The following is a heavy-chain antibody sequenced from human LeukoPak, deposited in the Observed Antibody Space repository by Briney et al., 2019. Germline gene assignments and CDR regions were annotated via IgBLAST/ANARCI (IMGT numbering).Heavy chain of an antibody. J-gene: IGHJ4*02. Sequence: ASETLSLTCTVSGGSIRGSSDYWGWIRKSPGKGLEGIGGVYYGGSTYYNPSLKSRVSISVDTSKNQFHLRLTSVTAADTAVYYCARNESVLGTTGLNDFFDGWGQGTLVTVSS. D-gene: IGHD1-26*01. V-gene: IGHV4-39*01. CDR1: GGSIRGSSDY. CDR2: VYYGGST. CDR3: ARNESVLGTTGLNDFFDG.